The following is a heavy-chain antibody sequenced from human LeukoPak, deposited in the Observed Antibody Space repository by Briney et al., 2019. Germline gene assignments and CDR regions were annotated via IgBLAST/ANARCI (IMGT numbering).Heavy chain of an antibody. J-gene: IGHJ4*02. CDR2: ISGSGGST. V-gene: IGHV3-23*01. CDR3: AKDRGLVGATPSNFDY. D-gene: IGHD1-26*01. CDR1: GFTVSSNY. Sequence: PGGSLRLSCAASGFTVSSNYMSWVRQAPGKGLEWVSGISGSGGSTYYADSVKGRFTISRDNSKNTVYLQMNSLRAEDTAVYYCAKDRGLVGATPSNFDYWGQGTLVTVSS.